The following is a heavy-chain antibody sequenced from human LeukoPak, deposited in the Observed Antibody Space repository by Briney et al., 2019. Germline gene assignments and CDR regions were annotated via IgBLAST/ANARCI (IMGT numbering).Heavy chain of an antibody. V-gene: IGHV4-31*03. CDR2: ICYSGRT. CDR1: GGSINSGDYY. CDR3: ARDRRGYSGYDLDY. J-gene: IGHJ4*02. D-gene: IGHD5-12*01. Sequence: SGTLSLTCTVSGGSINSGDYYWSWIRQHPGKGLEWIGYICYSGRTYHNPSLKSRIIVSVDTSNNQFSLKLSSVTAADTAVYYCARDRRGYSGYDLDYWGPGTLVTVSS.